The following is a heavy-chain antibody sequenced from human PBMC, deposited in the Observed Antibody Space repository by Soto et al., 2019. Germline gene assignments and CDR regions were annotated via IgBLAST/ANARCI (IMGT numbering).Heavy chain of an antibody. CDR3: ARDSRYYDFWSGSAGMDV. V-gene: IGHV4-31*03. CDR1: GGSISSGGYY. D-gene: IGHD3-3*01. J-gene: IGHJ6*02. Sequence: SETLSLTCTVSGGSISSGGYYWSWIRQHPGKGLEWIGYIYYSGSTYYNPSLKSRVTISVDTSKNQFSLKLSSVTAADTAVYYCARDSRYYDFWSGSAGMDVWGQGTTVTVSS. CDR2: IYYSGST.